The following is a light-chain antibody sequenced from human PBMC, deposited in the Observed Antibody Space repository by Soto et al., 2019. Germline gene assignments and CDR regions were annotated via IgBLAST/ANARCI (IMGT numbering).Light chain of an antibody. CDR3: QQDGSPVT. V-gene: IGKV3-20*01. CDR1: QSVSSSY. Sequence: EIVLTQSPGTLSLSPGERATLSCRASQSVSSSYLAWYQQKPGQAPRLLIYGASSTATGIPDRFVGSGSGTDFTLTISTLEPEDFAVYYCQQDGSPVTFSGGTKVYSK. CDR2: GAS. J-gene: IGKJ4*01.